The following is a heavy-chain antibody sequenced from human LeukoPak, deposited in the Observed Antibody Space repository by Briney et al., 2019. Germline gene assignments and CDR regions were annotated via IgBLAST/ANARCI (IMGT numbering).Heavy chain of an antibody. Sequence: SQTLSLTCTVSGGSISSGGYYWSWIRQRPGKGLEWIGYIYYSGSTYYNPSLKSRVTISVDTSKNQFSLKLSSVTAADTAVYYCARAGGYCSGGSCYALWYYGMDVWGQGTTVTVSS. J-gene: IGHJ6*02. D-gene: IGHD2-15*01. CDR2: IYYSGST. V-gene: IGHV4-31*03. CDR1: GGSISSGGYY. CDR3: ARAGGYCSGGSCYALWYYGMDV.